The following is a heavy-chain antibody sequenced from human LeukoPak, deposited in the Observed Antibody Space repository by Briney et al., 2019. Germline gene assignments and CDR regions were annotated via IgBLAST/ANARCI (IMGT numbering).Heavy chain of an antibody. CDR2: ISANGRNT. Sequence: PGGSLRLSCAASGFIVSSYSMHWVRQAPGKGLEFVSAISANGRNTYYASSVKGRFTISRDNSKNTLYLQMGSLRAEDLAVYYCVRVGLGSGLDYWGQGTLVTVSS. CDR1: GFIVSSYS. V-gene: IGHV3-64*01. J-gene: IGHJ4*02. D-gene: IGHD1-26*01. CDR3: VRVGLGSGLDY.